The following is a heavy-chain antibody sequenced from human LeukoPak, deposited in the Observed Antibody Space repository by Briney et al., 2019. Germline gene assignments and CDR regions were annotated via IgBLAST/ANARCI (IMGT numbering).Heavy chain of an antibody. CDR3: ARITGGYSYGFDY. D-gene: IGHD5-18*01. V-gene: IGHV4-34*01. CDR1: GGSFSGYY. J-gene: IGHJ4*02. Sequence: SETLSLTCAVYGGSFSGYYWSWIRQPPGKGLEWIGEINHSGSTNYNPSLKSRVTISVDKSKNQFSLKLSSVTAADTAVYYCARITGGYSYGFDYWGQGTLVTVSS. CDR2: INHSGST.